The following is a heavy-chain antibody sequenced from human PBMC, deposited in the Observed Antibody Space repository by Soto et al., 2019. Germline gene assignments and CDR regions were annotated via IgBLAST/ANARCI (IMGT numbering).Heavy chain of an antibody. D-gene: IGHD3-10*01. J-gene: IGHJ4*02. CDR1: AFTFNNYA. CDR2: IGGSGRTT. CDR3: ARSRSGAVADSFDF. V-gene: IGHV3-23*01. Sequence: GGSLRLSCAASAFTFNNYAMSWVRQAPGKGLEWVSGIGGSGRTTYYADSVKGRFTISRDNSNNTLFLQMNSLRAEDTAVYYCARSRSGAVADSFDFWGQGTLVTVSS.